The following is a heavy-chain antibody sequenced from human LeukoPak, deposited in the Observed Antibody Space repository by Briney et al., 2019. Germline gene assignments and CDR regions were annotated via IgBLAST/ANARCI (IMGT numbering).Heavy chain of an antibody. J-gene: IGHJ4*02. Sequence: GGSLRLSCAASGFTFDDYGLSWVRQVPGKGLEWVSGLNWNGASTGYADSVKGRFTISRDNAKNTLYLQMNSLRAEDTALYYCVGFFHYWGQGTLVTVSS. CDR2: LNWNGAST. V-gene: IGHV3-20*04. CDR1: GFTFDDYG. CDR3: VGFFHY.